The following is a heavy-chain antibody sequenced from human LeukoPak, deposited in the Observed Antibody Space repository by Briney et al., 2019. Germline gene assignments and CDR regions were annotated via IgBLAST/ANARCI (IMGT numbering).Heavy chain of an antibody. Sequence: PSETLSLTCTVSGGSISSYYWSWIRQPAGKGLEWIGRIYTSGSTNYNPSLKSRLTISLEGSKNQLSLNLSSVTAADTAVYYCARHQGGTYYYDAFDIWGQGTMVIVSS. V-gene: IGHV4-4*07. D-gene: IGHD1-26*01. CDR2: IYTSGST. J-gene: IGHJ3*02. CDR3: ARHQGGTYYYDAFDI. CDR1: GGSISSYY.